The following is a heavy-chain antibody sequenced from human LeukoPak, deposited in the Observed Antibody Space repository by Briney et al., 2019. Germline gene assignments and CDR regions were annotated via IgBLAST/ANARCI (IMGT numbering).Heavy chain of an antibody. CDR2: ISGHNGDT. CDR1: GYNFNNYG. J-gene: IGHJ4*02. CDR3: ARAINDYGSGSYDY. Sequence: ASVKVSCKASGYNFNNYGITWVRQAPGQGLEWMGWISGHNGDTNYAQNLQGRVAMTTDTSTSTAYMELRSLTSDDTAVYYCARAINDYGSGSYDYWGQGTLVTVSS. D-gene: IGHD3-10*01. V-gene: IGHV1-18*01.